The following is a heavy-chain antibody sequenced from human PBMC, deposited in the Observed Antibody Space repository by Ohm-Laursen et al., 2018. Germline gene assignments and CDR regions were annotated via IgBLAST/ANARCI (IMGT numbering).Heavy chain of an antibody. V-gene: IGHV1-2*02. CDR2: INPNSGGT. J-gene: IGHJ5*02. D-gene: IGHD3-3*01. CDR1: GYTFTGYY. Sequence: GASVKVSCKASGYTFTGYYMHWVRQAPGQGLEWMGWINPNSGGTNYAQKFQGGVTMTRDTSISTAYMELSRLRSDDTAVYYCARDSDFWSKNWFDPWGQGTLVTVSS. CDR3: ARDSDFWSKNWFDP.